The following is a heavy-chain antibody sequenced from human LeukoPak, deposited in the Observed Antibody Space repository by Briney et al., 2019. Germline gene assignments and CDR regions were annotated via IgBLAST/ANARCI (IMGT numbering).Heavy chain of an antibody. CDR3: ARDRGSGWPLYYYYGMDV. D-gene: IGHD6-19*01. J-gene: IGHJ6*02. V-gene: IGHV3-33*01. Sequence: SGGSLRLSCAASGFTFSSYGMHWVRQAPGKGLEWVAVIWYDGSNKYYADSVKGRFTISRDNSKNTLYLQMNSLRAEDTAVYYCARDRGSGWPLYYYYGMDVWGQGTTVTVSS. CDR2: IWYDGSNK. CDR1: GFTFSSYG.